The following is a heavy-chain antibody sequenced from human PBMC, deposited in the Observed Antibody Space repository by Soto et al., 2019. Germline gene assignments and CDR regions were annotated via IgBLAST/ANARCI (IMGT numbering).Heavy chain of an antibody. Sequence: QLQLQESGPGLVKPSETLSLTCTVSGGSISSSSYYWGWIRQPPGKGLEWIGSIYYSGSTYYNPSLKSRVTISVDTSKNQFSLKLSSVTAADTAVYYCARLGVAVAGAFDPWGQGTLVTVSS. CDR1: GGSISSSSYY. CDR3: ARLGVAVAGAFDP. CDR2: IYYSGST. D-gene: IGHD6-19*01. J-gene: IGHJ5*02. V-gene: IGHV4-39*01.